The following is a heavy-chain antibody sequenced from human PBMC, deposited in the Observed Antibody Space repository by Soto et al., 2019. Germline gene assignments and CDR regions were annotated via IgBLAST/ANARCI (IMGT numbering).Heavy chain of an antibody. CDR3: ARDSHHDYGDYVGPDY. CDR2: ISAYNGNT. CDR1: GYTFTSYG. J-gene: IGHJ4*02. V-gene: IGHV1-18*01. Sequence: GASVKVSCKASGYTFTSYGISWVRQAPGQGLEWMGWISAYNGNTNYAQKLQGRVTMTTDTSTSTAYMELRSLRSDDTAVYYCARDSHHDYGDYVGPDYWGQGTLVTAPQ. D-gene: IGHD4-17*01.